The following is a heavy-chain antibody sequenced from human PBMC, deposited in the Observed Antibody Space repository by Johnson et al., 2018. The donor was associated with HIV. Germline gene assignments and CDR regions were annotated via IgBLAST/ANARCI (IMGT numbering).Heavy chain of an antibody. CDR3: AKERTAMVTPFDA. J-gene: IGHJ3*01. CDR1: GFTFSSYA. CDR2: ISGSGGST. D-gene: IGHD5-18*01. Sequence: MMLVESGGGLVQPGGSLRLSCAASGFTFSSYAMSWVRQAPGKGLEWVSAISGSGGSTSHADSVKGRFTVSRDNSENTLFLQMNSLRDEDTAVYYCAKERTAMVTPFDAWGQGTRVTVSS. V-gene: IGHV3-23*04.